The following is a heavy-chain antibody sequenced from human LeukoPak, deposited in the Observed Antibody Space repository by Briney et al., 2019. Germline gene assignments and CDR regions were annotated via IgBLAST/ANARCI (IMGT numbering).Heavy chain of an antibody. V-gene: IGHV3-30*18. J-gene: IGHJ5*02. CDR3: AKDEGHSGSYGGHNWFDP. D-gene: IGHD1-26*01. Sequence: PGGSLRLSCAVSGFTFSKYAVHWVRQAPGKGLEWVVVISDDGSNKYYADSVKGRFTISRDNSKNTLYLQMNSLRAEDTAVYYCAKDEGHSGSYGGHNWFDPWGQGTLVTVSS. CDR2: ISDDGSNK. CDR1: GFTFSKYA.